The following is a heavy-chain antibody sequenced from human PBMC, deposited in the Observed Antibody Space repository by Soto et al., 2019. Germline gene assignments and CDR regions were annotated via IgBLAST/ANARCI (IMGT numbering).Heavy chain of an antibody. V-gene: IGHV3-30*18. CDR2: ISYDGSNK. CDR3: AKALRYFDWLDWADFDY. D-gene: IGHD3-9*01. CDR1: GFTFSSYG. J-gene: IGHJ4*02. Sequence: GGSLRLSCAASGFTFSSYGMHWVRQAPGKGLEWVAVISYDGSNKYYADSVKGRFTISRDNSKNTLYLQMNSLRAEDTAVYYCAKALRYFDWLDWADFDYWGQGTLVTVSS.